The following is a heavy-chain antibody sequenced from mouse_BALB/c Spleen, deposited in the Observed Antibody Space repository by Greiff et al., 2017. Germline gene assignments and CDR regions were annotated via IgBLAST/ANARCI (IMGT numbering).Heavy chain of an antibody. CDR2: ISYDGSN. Sequence: DVKLQESGPGLVKPSQSLSLTCSVTGYSITSGYYWNWIRQFPGNKLEWMGYISYDGSNNYNPSLKNRISITRDTSKNQFFLKLNSVTTEDTATYYCARDVYFDYWGQGTTLTGSS. CDR1: GYSITSGYY. CDR3: ARDVYFDY. V-gene: IGHV3-6*02. J-gene: IGHJ2*01.